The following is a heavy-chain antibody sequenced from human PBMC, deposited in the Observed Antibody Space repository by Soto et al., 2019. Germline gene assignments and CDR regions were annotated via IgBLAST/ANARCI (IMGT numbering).Heavy chain of an antibody. CDR2: ISYDGSNK. J-gene: IGHJ4*02. D-gene: IGHD6-19*01. CDR1: GFTFSSYA. Sequence: QVQLVESGGGVVQPGRSLRLSRAASGFTFSSYAMHWVRQAPGKGLEWVAVISYDGSNKYYADSVKGRFTISRDNSKNTLYLQMNSLRAEDTAVYYCARDLIAVAGGIDYWGQGTLVTVSS. V-gene: IGHV3-30-3*01. CDR3: ARDLIAVAGGIDY.